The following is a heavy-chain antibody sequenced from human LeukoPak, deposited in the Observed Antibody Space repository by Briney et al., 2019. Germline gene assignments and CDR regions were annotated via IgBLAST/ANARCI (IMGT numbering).Heavy chain of an antibody. CDR1: GGSISSYY. J-gene: IGHJ3*02. CDR2: IYYSGST. D-gene: IGHD3-9*01. Sequence: SETLSLTCTVSGGSISSYYWSWIRQPPGKGLEWIGYIYYSGSTNYNPSLKSRVTISVDTSKNQFSLKLSSVTAADTAVYYRARKRPADYDILTGYLRGAFDIWGQGTMVTVSS. V-gene: IGHV4-59*01. CDR3: ARKRPADYDILTGYLRGAFDI.